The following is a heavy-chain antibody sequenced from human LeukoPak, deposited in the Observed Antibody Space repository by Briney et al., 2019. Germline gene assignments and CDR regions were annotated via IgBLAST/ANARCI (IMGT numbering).Heavy chain of an antibody. V-gene: IGHV3-9*01. CDR3: AKARAVAGISYYFDY. J-gene: IGHJ4*02. CDR2: ISWNSGSI. D-gene: IGHD6-19*01. CDR1: GFTFDDYA. Sequence: PGGSLRLSCAASGFTFDDYAMHWVRQAPGKGLEWVSGISWNSGSIGYADSVKGRFTISRDNAKNSLYLQMNSLRAEDTALYYCAKARAVAGISYYFDYRGQGTLVTVSS.